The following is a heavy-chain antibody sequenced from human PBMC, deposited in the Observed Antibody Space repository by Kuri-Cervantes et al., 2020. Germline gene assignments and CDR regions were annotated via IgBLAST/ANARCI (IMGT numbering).Heavy chain of an antibody. CDR2: IYTSGST. Sequence: SETLSLTCTVSDGSISSGSYYWSWIRQPAGKGLEWIGRIYTSGSTNYNPSLKSRVTISVDTSKNQFSLKLSSVTAADTAVYYCARDSGGAAVAGGYDAFDIWGQGTMVTVSS. V-gene: IGHV4-61*02. D-gene: IGHD6-19*01. CDR1: DGSISSGSYY. CDR3: ARDSGGAAVAGGYDAFDI. J-gene: IGHJ3*02.